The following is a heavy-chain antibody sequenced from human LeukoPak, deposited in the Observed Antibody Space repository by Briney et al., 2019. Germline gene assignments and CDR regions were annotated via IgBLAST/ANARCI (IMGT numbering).Heavy chain of an antibody. Sequence: GGSLRLSCAASGFTFSSYSMNWVRQAPGKGLEWVSSISSSSSYIYYADSVKGRFTISRDNAKNSLYLQMNSLRAEDTAVYYCARDFAHYGDYEGSDYWGQGTLVTVSS. D-gene: IGHD4-17*01. V-gene: IGHV3-21*01. CDR2: ISSSSSYI. J-gene: IGHJ4*02. CDR1: GFTFSSYS. CDR3: ARDFAHYGDYEGSDY.